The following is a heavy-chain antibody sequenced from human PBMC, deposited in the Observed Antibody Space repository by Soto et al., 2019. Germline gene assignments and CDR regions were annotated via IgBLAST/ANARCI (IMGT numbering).Heavy chain of an antibody. D-gene: IGHD4-17*01. Sequence: GGSLRLSCAASGFTFSSYAMSWVRQAPGKGLEWVSAISGSGGSTYYADSVKGRFTISRDNSKNTLYLQMNSLRAEDTAVYYCAKDYGQSHEIRYFQHWGQGTLVTVSA. V-gene: IGHV3-23*01. CDR3: AKDYGQSHEIRYFQH. CDR2: ISGSGGST. J-gene: IGHJ1*01. CDR1: GFTFSSYA.